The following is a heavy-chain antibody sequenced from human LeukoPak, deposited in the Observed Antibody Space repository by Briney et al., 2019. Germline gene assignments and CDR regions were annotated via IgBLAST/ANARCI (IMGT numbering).Heavy chain of an antibody. J-gene: IGHJ4*02. D-gene: IGHD3-22*01. Sequence: PGGSLRLSCTASGFTFSDYYMSWIRQAPGKGLEWISYISNGDSSLYYADSVKGRFTISRDNSKNTLYLQMNSLRVEDTAVYFCARDCSASSSDYYPLGYWGQGTLVTVSS. V-gene: IGHV3-11*04. CDR2: ISNGDSSL. CDR3: ARDCSASSSDYYPLGY. CDR1: GFTFSDYY.